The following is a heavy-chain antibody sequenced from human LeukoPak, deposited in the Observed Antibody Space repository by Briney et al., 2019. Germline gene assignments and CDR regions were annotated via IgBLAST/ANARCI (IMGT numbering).Heavy chain of an antibody. Sequence: GGSLRLSCAASGFTFSSYSMNWVRQAPGKGLEWVSYISSSSTIYYADSVKGRFTISRDNAKNSLYLQMNSLRAEDTAVYYCARDLGAAVAGYTSYYFDYWGQGTLVTVSS. CDR3: ARDLGAAVAGYTSYYFDY. CDR2: ISSSSTI. D-gene: IGHD6-19*01. J-gene: IGHJ4*02. V-gene: IGHV3-48*04. CDR1: GFTFSSYS.